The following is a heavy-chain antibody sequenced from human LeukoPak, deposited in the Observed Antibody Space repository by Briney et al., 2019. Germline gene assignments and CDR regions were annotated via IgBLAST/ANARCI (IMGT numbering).Heavy chain of an antibody. Sequence: SETLSLTCTVSGYSISSGYYWGWIRQPPGKGLEWIGSIYHSGSTYYNPSLKSRVTISVDTSKNQFSLKLSSVTAADTAVYYCARADTTVTTGYWGQGTLVTVSS. V-gene: IGHV4-38-2*02. CDR3: ARADTTVTTGY. J-gene: IGHJ4*02. D-gene: IGHD4-17*01. CDR1: GYSISSGYY. CDR2: IYHSGST.